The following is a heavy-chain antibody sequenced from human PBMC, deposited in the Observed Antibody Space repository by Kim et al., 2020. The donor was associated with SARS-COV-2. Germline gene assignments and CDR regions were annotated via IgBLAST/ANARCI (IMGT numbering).Heavy chain of an antibody. V-gene: IGHV1-18*01. Sequence: ASVKVSCKASGYTFTSYGISWVRQAPGQGLEWMGWISAYNGNTNYAQKLQGRVTMTTDTSTSTAYMELRSLRSDDTAVYYCARVKYDFWSGYYRGYYYDGMDVWGQGTTVTVSS. CDR1: GYTFTSYG. D-gene: IGHD3-3*01. CDR2: ISAYNGNT. CDR3: ARVKYDFWSGYYRGYYYDGMDV. J-gene: IGHJ6*02.